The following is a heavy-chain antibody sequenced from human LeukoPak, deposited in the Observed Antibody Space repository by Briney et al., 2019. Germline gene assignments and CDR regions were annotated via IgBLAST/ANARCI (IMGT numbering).Heavy chain of an antibody. CDR2: IKDDGRQK. CDR1: GFTFSSYW. Sequence: GGSLRLSCAASGFTFSSYWMSWVRQAPGKGLEWVASIKDDGRQKYYVDSVKGRFTISRDNAKNSLSLQMNSLRAEDTAVYYCARVTAVAGFDHWGQGTLVTVSS. D-gene: IGHD6-19*01. V-gene: IGHV3-7*03. CDR3: ARVTAVAGFDH. J-gene: IGHJ4*02.